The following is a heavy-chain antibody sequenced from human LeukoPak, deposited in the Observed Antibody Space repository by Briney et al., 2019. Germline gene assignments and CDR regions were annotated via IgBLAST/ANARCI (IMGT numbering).Heavy chain of an antibody. V-gene: IGHV5-51*01. Sequence: GESLKISCKGSGYSFATYWIGWVRQMPGKGLEWMGIVYPGDSDTTYSPSFQGQVTISADKSISTAYLQWSSLRASDTAMYYCARQRFTMRAYAGNWFDPWGQGTLVTVSS. CDR3: ARQRFTMRAYAGNWFDP. CDR1: GYSFATYW. D-gene: IGHD3-10*01. CDR2: VYPGDSDT. J-gene: IGHJ5*02.